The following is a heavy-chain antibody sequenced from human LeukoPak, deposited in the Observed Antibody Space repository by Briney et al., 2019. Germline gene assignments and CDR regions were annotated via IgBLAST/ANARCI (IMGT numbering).Heavy chain of an antibody. D-gene: IGHD4-11*01. CDR2: INHSGST. Sequence: PSETLSLTCAVYGGSFSGYYWSWIRQPPGKGLEWIGEINHSGSTNYNPSLKSRVTISVDTSKNQFSLKLSSVTAADTAVYYCARGTTVTTSTKPLFDYWGQGTLVTVSS. CDR3: ARGTTVTTSTKPLFDY. J-gene: IGHJ4*02. CDR1: GGSFSGYY. V-gene: IGHV4-34*01.